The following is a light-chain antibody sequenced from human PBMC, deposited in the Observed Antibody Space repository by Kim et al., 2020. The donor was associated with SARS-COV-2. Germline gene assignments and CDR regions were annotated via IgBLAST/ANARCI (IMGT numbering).Light chain of an antibody. CDR3: NSRDSSGNHVL. J-gene: IGLJ3*02. Sequence: ALGQTVTITCQGDSLRGYYASWFRQKSGQAPILVIYGDKNRPSGIQDRFSGSGSGNTASLTITGAQAEDEADYYCNSRDSSGNHVLFGGGTQLTVL. CDR2: GDK. V-gene: IGLV3-19*01. CDR1: SLRGYY.